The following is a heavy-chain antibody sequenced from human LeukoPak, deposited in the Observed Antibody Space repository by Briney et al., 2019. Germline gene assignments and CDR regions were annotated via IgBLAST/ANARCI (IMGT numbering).Heavy chain of an antibody. CDR3: ARDSRSSWYNWFDP. CDR2: IYYSGST. Sequence: PSETLSLTCTVSGGSISSYYWSWIRQPPGKGLEWIGYIYYSGSTNYNPSLKSRVTISVDTSKNQFSLKLSSVTAADTAVYYCARDSRSSWYNWFDPWGQGILVTVSS. CDR1: GGSISSYY. J-gene: IGHJ5*02. D-gene: IGHD6-13*01. V-gene: IGHV4-59*01.